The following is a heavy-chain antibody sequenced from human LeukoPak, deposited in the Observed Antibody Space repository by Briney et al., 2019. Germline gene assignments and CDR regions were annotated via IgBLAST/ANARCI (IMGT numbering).Heavy chain of an antibody. D-gene: IGHD1-7*01. V-gene: IGHV4-34*01. CDR1: GGSFSGYY. Sequence: SETLSLTCAVYGGSFSGYYWSWIRQPPGKGLEWIGEINHSGSTNYSPSLKSRVTISVDTSKNQFSLKLSSVTAADTAVYYCARGGYNWNYRGTYYYYYMDVWGKGTTVTVSS. CDR2: INHSGST. CDR3: ARGGYNWNYRGTYYYYYMDV. J-gene: IGHJ6*03.